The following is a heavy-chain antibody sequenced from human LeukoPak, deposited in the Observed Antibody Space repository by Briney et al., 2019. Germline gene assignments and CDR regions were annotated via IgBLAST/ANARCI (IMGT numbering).Heavy chain of an antibody. Sequence: PGKSLRLSCAASGLTFRNHAIHWVRQAPGKGLEWVTVISHDGGNDYYRDSVKGRFTISRDNFKNTMSLQMNSLRADDTAVYYCARDREAARPGWFDPWGQGTLVTVSS. CDR1: GLTFRNHA. V-gene: IGHV3-30*04. D-gene: IGHD6-6*01. CDR3: ARDREAARPGWFDP. J-gene: IGHJ5*02. CDR2: ISHDGGND.